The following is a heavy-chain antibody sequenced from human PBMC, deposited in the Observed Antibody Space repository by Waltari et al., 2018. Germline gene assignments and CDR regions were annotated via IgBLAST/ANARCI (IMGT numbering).Heavy chain of an antibody. CDR1: GFTFSSYS. CDR2: ISSSSSHI. CDR3: ARPPTRGIDAFDI. J-gene: IGHJ3*02. Sequence: EVQLVESGGGLVKPGGSLRLSCAASGFTFSSYSMNWVRQAPGKGLEWVSSISSSSSHIYYADSVKGRFTIARDNAKNSLYLQMNSLRAEDTAVYYCARPPTRGIDAFDIWGQGTMVTVSS. D-gene: IGHD3-16*01. V-gene: IGHV3-21*01.